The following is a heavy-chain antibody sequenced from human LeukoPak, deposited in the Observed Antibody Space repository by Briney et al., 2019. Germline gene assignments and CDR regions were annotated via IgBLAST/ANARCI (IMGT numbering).Heavy chain of an antibody. CDR3: ARGNIATRRGENWFDP. J-gene: IGHJ5*02. CDR1: GYTFTGDF. D-gene: IGHD6-6*01. V-gene: IGHV1-2*02. CDR2: INSDSGGT. Sequence: ASVKVSCKAPGYTFTGDFIHWVRQAPGQGLEWMGWINSDSGGTNYARKFQGRVTMTRDTSISTAYMELSSLRSDDTAVFYCARGNIATRRGENWFDPWGQGTLVTVSS.